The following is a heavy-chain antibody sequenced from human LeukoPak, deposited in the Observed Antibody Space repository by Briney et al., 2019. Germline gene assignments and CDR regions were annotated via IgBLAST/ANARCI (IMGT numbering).Heavy chain of an antibody. J-gene: IGHJ6*02. CDR1: GGTFSSYA. V-gene: IGHV1-69*04. CDR3: ARGSYDSSGYTYYYYYYGMDV. CDR2: IIPILGIA. Sequence: SVKASCKASGGTFSSYAISWVRQAPGQGLEWMGRIIPILGIANYAQKFQGRVTITADKSTSTAYMELSSLRSEDTAVYYCARGSYDSSGYTYYYYYYGMDVWGQGTTVTVSS. D-gene: IGHD3-22*01.